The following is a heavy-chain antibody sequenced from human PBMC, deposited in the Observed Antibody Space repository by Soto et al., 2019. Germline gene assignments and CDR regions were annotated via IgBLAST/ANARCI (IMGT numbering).Heavy chain of an antibody. V-gene: IGHV1-3*01. D-gene: IGHD2-21*02. CDR3: ARSIVVVTAADY. J-gene: IGHJ4*02. Sequence: QVQLVQSGAEVKKPGASVKVSCKASGYTFTSYAMHWVRQAPGQRLEWMGWINAGNGNTKYSQKFQGRVTITRDTXXXXXXXXXXXXXXXXXXXXXCARSIVVVTAADYWGQGTLVTVSS. CDR1: GYTFTSYA. CDR2: INAGNGNT.